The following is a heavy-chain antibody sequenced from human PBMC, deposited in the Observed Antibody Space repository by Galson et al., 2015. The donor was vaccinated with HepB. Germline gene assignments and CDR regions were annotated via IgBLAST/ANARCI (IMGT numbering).Heavy chain of an antibody. CDR3: ARQGDRSWSNDGFDF. J-gene: IGHJ3*01. V-gene: IGHV5-51*01. CDR2: IFPGDSDT. Sequence: QSGAEVKKPGESLKISCKGSGYKFSNYWIGWVRQMPGKGLEWMGIIFPGDSDTRSSPSFQGQVTMSADKSISTAYLQWSSLKASDTAMYHCARQGDRSWSNDGFDFWGQGTMVTVSS. CDR1: GYKFSNYW. D-gene: IGHD6-13*01.